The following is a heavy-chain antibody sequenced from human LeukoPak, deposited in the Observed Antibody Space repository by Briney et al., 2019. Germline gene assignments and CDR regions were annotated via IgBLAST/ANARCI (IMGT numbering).Heavy chain of an antibody. CDR3: ARRGGGMDV. D-gene: IGHD3-16*01. V-gene: IGHV4-38-2*02. Sequence: SETLSLTCTVSGYSLSSGYYWGWTRQPPGKGLEWIGSIYYSGSTYYNPSLKSRVTISVDTSKNQFSLKLSSVTAADTAVYYCARRGGGMDVWGKGTTVTISS. CDR2: IYYSGST. J-gene: IGHJ6*03. CDR1: GYSLSSGYY.